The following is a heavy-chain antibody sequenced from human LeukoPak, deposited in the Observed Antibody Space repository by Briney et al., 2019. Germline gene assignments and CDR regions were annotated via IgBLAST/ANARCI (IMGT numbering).Heavy chain of an antibody. V-gene: IGHV3-49*04. CDR1: GFTFGDYA. D-gene: IGHD3-22*01. J-gene: IGHJ4*02. CDR2: IRSKPYGGTT. Sequence: GGSLSLSCTASGFTFGDYAMSWVRPAPGKGLEWVGFIRSKPYGGTTEYAASVKDRFTISRDDSKSVAYLQTNSLKTEDTAVYYCTRGDFYNSSGYYFLFDYWGQGTLVTVSS. CDR3: TRGDFYNSSGYYFLFDY.